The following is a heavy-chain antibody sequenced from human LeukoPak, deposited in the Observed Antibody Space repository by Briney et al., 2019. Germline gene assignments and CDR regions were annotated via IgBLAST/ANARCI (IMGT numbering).Heavy chain of an antibody. CDR1: GGTFSSYA. CDR2: IIPILGIA. V-gene: IGHV1-69*04. CDR3: ASSRRAYYDSSGYSFDY. J-gene: IGHJ4*02. Sequence: GASVKVSCKASGGTFSSYAISWVRQAPGQGPEWMGRIIPILGIANYAQKFQGRVTITADKSTSTAYMVLSSLRSEDTAVYYCASSRRAYYDSSGYSFDYWGQGTLVTVSS. D-gene: IGHD3-22*01.